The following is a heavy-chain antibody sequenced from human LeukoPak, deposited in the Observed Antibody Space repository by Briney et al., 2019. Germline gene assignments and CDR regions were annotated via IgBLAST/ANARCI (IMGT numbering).Heavy chain of an antibody. CDR1: GFTFSSYS. V-gene: IGHV3-48*04. CDR2: ISSSSSTI. D-gene: IGHD6-13*01. J-gene: IGHJ4*02. Sequence: PGGSLRLSCAASGFTFSSYSMNWVRQAPGKGLEWVSYISSSSSTIYYADSVKGRFTISRDNAKNSLYLQMNSLRAEDTAVYYCARVIAAAHPWGAFDYWGQGTLVTVSS. CDR3: ARVIAAAHPWGAFDY.